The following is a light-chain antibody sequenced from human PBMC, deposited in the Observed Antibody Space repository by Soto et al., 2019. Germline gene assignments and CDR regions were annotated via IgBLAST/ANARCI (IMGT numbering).Light chain of an antibody. CDR3: ATRDDSLNGIYV. J-gene: IGLJ1*01. CDR2: RNN. Sequence: QSVLTQPPSGSGTPGQGVTISCSGSTSNIGSNYVYWYQQLPGTAPKLLIYRNNQRPSGAPDRFSGSKSGTSASLAISGLRSDDEADYFCATRDDSLNGIYVFGTGTKVNVL. V-gene: IGLV1-47*01. CDR1: TSNIGSNY.